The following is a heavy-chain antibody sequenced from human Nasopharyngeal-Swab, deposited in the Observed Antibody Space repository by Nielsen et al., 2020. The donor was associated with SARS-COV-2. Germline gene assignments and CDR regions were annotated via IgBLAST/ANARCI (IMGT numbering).Heavy chain of an antibody. Sequence: GESLKISCAASGFTFSSYDMHWVRQATGKGLEWVSAIGTAGDTYYPGSVKGRFTISRDNSKNTLYLQMNSLRAEDTAVYYCAAEATGTDAFDIWGQGTMVTVSS. D-gene: IGHD6-13*01. CDR1: GFTFSSYD. V-gene: IGHV3-13*01. CDR3: AAEATGTDAFDI. J-gene: IGHJ3*02. CDR2: IGTAGDT.